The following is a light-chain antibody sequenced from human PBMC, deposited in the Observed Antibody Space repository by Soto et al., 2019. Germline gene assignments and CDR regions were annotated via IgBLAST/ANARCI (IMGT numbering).Light chain of an antibody. V-gene: IGLV1-51*01. Sequence: QSVLTQPPSVSAAPGQKVTISCFGSSSNIGGNSVSWYQQLPGTAPKLLIYDDDKRPSGIPDRFSGSKSGTSATLGITGFQTGDEADYYCGSWDSSLSAYVFATGTKGTVL. CDR3: GSWDSSLSAYV. CDR2: DDD. CDR1: SSNIGGNS. J-gene: IGLJ1*01.